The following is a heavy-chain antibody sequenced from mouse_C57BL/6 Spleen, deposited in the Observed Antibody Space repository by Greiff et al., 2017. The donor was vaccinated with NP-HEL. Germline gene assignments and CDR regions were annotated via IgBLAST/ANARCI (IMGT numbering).Heavy chain of an antibody. V-gene: IGHV1-55*01. CDR3: ALMVTTGGYFDY. Sequence: VQLQQPGAELVKPGASVKMSCKASGYTFTSYWITWVKQRPGQGLEWIGDIYPGSGSTNYNEKFKSKATLTVDTSSSTAYMQLSSLTSEDSAVYYCALMVTTGGYFDYWGQGTTLTVSS. CDR1: GYTFTSYW. D-gene: IGHD2-2*01. CDR2: IYPGSGST. J-gene: IGHJ2*01.